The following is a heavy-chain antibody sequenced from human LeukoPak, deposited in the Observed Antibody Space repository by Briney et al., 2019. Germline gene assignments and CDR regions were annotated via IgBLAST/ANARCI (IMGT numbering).Heavy chain of an antibody. CDR2: IIPIFGTA. J-gene: IGHJ1*01. CDR1: GGTFSSYA. V-gene: IGHV1-69*13. Sequence: APVKVSCKASGGTFSSYAISWVRQAPGQGLEWMGGIIPIFGTANYAQKFQGRVTITADESTSTAYMELSSLRSEDTAVYYCARDVRYYGSGRQGYFQHWGQGTLVTVSS. D-gene: IGHD3-10*01. CDR3: ARDVRYYGSGRQGYFQH.